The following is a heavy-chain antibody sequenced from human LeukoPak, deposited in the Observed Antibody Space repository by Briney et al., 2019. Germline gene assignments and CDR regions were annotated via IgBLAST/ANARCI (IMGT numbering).Heavy chain of an antibody. V-gene: IGHV1-18*01. Sequence: GAAVKVSCKASGYPFDNIGLTWVRQAPGQGLEWRGWISAYNGNTHYAQKFRGRLTMTTDTSTTAAYLELRSLKSDDTAVYYCARDRLGGDLTGESLYWGQGTLVTVSS. D-gene: IGHD4-17*01. CDR3: ARDRLGGDLTGESLY. CDR2: ISAYNGNT. CDR1: GYPFDNIG. J-gene: IGHJ4*02.